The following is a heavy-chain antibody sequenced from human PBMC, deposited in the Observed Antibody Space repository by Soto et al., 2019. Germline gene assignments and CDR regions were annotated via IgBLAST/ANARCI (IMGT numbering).Heavy chain of an antibody. CDR1: GYTFTGYY. CDR3: ARDTVVVIYNWFDP. Sequence: ASVKVSCKASGYTFTGYYMHWVRQAPGQGLEWMGWINPNSGGTNYAQKFQGRVTMTRDTSISTAYMELSRLRSDDTAVYYCARDTVVVIYNWFDPWGQGNLVTVSS. J-gene: IGHJ5*02. CDR2: INPNSGGT. V-gene: IGHV1-2*02. D-gene: IGHD3-22*01.